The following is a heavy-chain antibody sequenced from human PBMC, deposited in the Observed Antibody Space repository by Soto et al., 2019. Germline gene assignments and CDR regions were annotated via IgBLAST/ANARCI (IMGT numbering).Heavy chain of an antibody. J-gene: IGHJ2*01. Sequence: QVQLQESGPGLVKPSETLSLTCTVSGGSISGGVYYWSLIRQPPGNGLEWIGYIYDSGSTYYNTSLKSRVTISVDTSKNQFSLRLSSVTAADTAVYYCAREIIPLTTDWYFDLWGRGTLVTVSS. CDR3: AREIIPLTTDWYFDL. CDR2: IYDSGST. CDR1: GGSISGGVYY. V-gene: IGHV4-30-4*01. D-gene: IGHD4-17*01.